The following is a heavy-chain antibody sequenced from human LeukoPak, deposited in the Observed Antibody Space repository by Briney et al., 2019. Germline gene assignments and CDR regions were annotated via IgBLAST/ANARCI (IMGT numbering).Heavy chain of an antibody. CDR2: ISNDGGGT. V-gene: IGHV3-23*01. D-gene: IGHD3-22*01. Sequence: WVSSISNDGGGTQYADFVNGRFTISRDNSKNTLFLQMSSLRAEDTALYYCAKGSSGYFADLWGQGTLVTVSS. J-gene: IGHJ5*02. CDR3: AKGSSGYFADL.